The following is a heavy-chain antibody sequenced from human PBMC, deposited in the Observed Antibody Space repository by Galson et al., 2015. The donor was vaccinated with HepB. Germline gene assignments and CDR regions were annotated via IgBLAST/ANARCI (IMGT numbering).Heavy chain of an antibody. CDR1: GFNFSSYA. J-gene: IGHJ3*02. D-gene: IGHD3-10*01. CDR2: ISSNGGST. V-gene: IGHV3-64D*06. CDR3: VKESSHYYGSGSLLTDAFDI. Sequence: SLRLSCAASGFNFSSYAMHWVRQAPGQGLEYVSAISSNGGSTNYADSVKGRFTISRDNSKNTLYLQMSRLRAEDTAVYYCVKESSHYYGSGSLLTDAFDIWGQGTMVTVSS.